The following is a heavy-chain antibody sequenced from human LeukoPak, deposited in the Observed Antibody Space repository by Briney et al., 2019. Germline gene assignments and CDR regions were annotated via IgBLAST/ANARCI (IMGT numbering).Heavy chain of an antibody. V-gene: IGHV4-61*02. CDR2: IYTSEST. CDR3: ARANYYGSGSYLYYYYYMDV. Sequence: PSETLSLTCTVSGGSISSGSYYWSWIRQPAGKGLEWIGRIYTSESTNYNPSLKSRVTMSVDASKNQFSLKLSSMTAADTAVYYCARANYYGSGSYLYYYYYMDVWGKGTTVTVSS. CDR1: GGSISSGSYY. J-gene: IGHJ6*03. D-gene: IGHD3-10*01.